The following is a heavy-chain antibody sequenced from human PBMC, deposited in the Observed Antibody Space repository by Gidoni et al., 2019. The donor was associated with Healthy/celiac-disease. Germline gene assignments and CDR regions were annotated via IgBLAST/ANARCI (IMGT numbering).Heavy chain of an antibody. D-gene: IGHD3-22*01. CDR1: GGTFSSSA. J-gene: IGHJ3*02. CDR3: AIYYYDSSGYPDAFDI. Sequence: QVQLVQSGAEVKKPGSSVKVSCKASGGTFSSSAISWVRQAPGQGLEWMGGIIPIFGTANYAQKFQGRVTITADESTSTAYMELSSLRSEDTAVYYCAIYYYDSSGYPDAFDIWGQGTMVTVSS. CDR2: IIPIFGTA. V-gene: IGHV1-69*01.